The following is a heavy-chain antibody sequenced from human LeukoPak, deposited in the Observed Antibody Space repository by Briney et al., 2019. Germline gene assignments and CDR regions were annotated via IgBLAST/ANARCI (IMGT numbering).Heavy chain of an antibody. D-gene: IGHD3-16*01. J-gene: IGHJ3*02. CDR1: GGSISSGGYY. CDR2: IYHSGST. Sequence: SQTLSLTCTVSGGSISSGGYYWSWIRQPPGKGLEWIGYIYHSGSTYYNPSLKSRVTISVDRSKNQFSLKLSSVTAADTAVYYCARDSAALGAFDIWGQGTMVTVSS. CDR3: ARDSAALGAFDI. V-gene: IGHV4-30-2*01.